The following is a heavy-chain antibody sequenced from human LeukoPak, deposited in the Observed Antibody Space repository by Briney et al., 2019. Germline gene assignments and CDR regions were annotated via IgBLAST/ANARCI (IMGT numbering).Heavy chain of an antibody. CDR1: GGTFSSYA. Sequence: ASVKVSCKASGGTFSSYAISRVRQAPGQGLEWMGRIIPILGIANYAQKFQGRVTITADKSTSTAYMELSSLRSEDTAVYYCARDRSNYYDSSGYPAFDIWGQGTMVTVSS. J-gene: IGHJ3*02. D-gene: IGHD3-22*01. CDR2: IIPILGIA. V-gene: IGHV1-69*04. CDR3: ARDRSNYYDSSGYPAFDI.